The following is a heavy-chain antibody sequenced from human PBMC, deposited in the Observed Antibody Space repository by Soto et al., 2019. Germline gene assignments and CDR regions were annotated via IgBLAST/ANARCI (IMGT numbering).Heavy chain of an antibody. D-gene: IGHD2-15*01. Sequence: QVQLVESGGGVVQPGRSLRLSCAASGFTFSSYAMHWVRRAPGKGLEWVAVLSYDGSNKYYADSVKGRFTISRDNSKNTLYLQMNSLRAEDTAVYYCARAGCDGGSCYTLVGLRYGMDVWGQGTTVTVSS. CDR2: LSYDGSNK. J-gene: IGHJ6*02. CDR1: GFTFSSYA. V-gene: IGHV3-30-3*01. CDR3: ARAGCDGGSCYTLVGLRYGMDV.